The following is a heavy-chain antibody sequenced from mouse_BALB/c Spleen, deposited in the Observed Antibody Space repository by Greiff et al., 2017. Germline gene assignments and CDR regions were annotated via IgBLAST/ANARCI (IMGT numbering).Heavy chain of an antibody. CDR3: TRGKGGHYYGSGLAY. V-gene: IGHV1-14*01. J-gene: IGHJ3*01. CDR2: INPYNDGT. D-gene: IGHD1-1*01. Sequence: VQLKESGPELVKPGASVKMSCKASGYTFTSYVMHWVKQKPGQGLEWIGYINPYNDGTKYNEKFKGKATLTSDKSSSTAYMELSSLTSEDSAVYYCTRGKGGHYYGSGLAYWGQGTLVTVSA. CDR1: GYTFTSYV.